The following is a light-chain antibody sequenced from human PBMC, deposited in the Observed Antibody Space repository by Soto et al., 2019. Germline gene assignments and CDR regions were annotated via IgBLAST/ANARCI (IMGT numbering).Light chain of an antibody. CDR1: SSDDVGYNY. J-gene: IGLJ1*01. CDR3: SSYTSSSTPPYV. V-gene: IGLV2-14*01. Sequence: SVLTQPASVSGSPGPSITISCTGTSSDDVGYNYVSWYQQHPGKAPKLMIYDVSNRPSGVSNRFSGSKSGNTASLTISGLQAEDEADYYCSSYTSSSTPPYVFGTGTKVTVL. CDR2: DVS.